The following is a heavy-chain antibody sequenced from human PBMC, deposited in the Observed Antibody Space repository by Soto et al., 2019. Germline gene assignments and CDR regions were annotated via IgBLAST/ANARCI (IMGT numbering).Heavy chain of an antibody. J-gene: IGHJ3*02. D-gene: IGHD1-26*01. CDR2: ISPNSGNT. V-gene: IGHV1-18*01. CDR1: GYTFISYA. Sequence: GASVKVSCKASGYTFISYAIAWVRQAPGQGLEWMAWISPNSGNTNYAQKFQGRVTVTTETPTNTAYMELSSLRSEDTAVYYCASGGATAAFDIWGQGTMVTVSS. CDR3: ASGGATAAFDI.